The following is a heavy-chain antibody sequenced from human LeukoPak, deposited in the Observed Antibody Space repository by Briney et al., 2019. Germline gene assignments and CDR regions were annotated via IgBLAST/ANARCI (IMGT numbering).Heavy chain of an antibody. J-gene: IGHJ4*02. CDR2: ISRSSSYI. D-gene: IGHD3-22*01. Sequence: PGGSLRLSCAASGFTFSSYSMTWVRQAPGKGLEWVSSISRSSSYIFYADSVKGRFTISRDNAKNSLYLQMNSLRAEDTAVYYCARTLQIYDSSGYSSSGGQGTLVTVSS. CDR1: GFTFSSYS. V-gene: IGHV3-21*01. CDR3: ARTLQIYDSSGYSSS.